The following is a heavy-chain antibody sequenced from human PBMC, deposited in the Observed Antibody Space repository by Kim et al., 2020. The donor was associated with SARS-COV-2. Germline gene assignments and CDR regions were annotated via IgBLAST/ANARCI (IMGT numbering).Heavy chain of an antibody. D-gene: IGHD3-3*01. V-gene: IGHV3-33*01. CDR2: IWYDRSNK. CDR1: GFTFSSYG. Sequence: GGSPRLSCAASGFTFSSYGMHWVRQAPGKGLEWVAVIWYDRSNKYYADSVKGRFTISRDNSKNTLYLQMNSLRAEDTAVYYCARGSYDFWSGYYNPHAFDIWGQGTMVTVSS. J-gene: IGHJ3*02. CDR3: ARGSYDFWSGYYNPHAFDI.